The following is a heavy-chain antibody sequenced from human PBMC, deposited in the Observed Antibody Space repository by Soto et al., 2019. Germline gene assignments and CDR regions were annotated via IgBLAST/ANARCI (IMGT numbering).Heavy chain of an antibody. CDR3: ARGYDILTGYRSRWFDP. V-gene: IGHV1-18*01. D-gene: IGHD3-9*01. CDR2: ISAYNGNT. CDR1: GYTFTSYG. J-gene: IGHJ5*02. Sequence: ASVKVSCKASGYTFTSYGISWVRQAPGQGLEWMGWISAYNGNTNYAQKIQGRVTMTTDTSTSTAYMELRSLRSDDTAVYYCARGYDILTGYRSRWFDPWGQGTLVTVSS.